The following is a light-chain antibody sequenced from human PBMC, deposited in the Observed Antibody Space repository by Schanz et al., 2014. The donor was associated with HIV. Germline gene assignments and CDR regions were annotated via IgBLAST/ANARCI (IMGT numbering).Light chain of an antibody. Sequence: NFMLTQPHSVSESPGKTVTISCTRSSGSIASNYLQWHQQRPGSAPTTVIYEDNQRPSGVPDRFSGSIDSSSNSASLSISGLKTEDEADYYCQSYDSSNHVVFGGGTKLTVL. V-gene: IGLV6-57*04. CDR2: EDN. CDR3: QSYDSSNHVV. J-gene: IGLJ2*01. CDR1: SGSIASNY.